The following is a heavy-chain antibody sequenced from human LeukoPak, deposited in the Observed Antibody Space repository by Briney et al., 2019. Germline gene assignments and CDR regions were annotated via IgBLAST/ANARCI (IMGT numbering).Heavy chain of an antibody. D-gene: IGHD3-22*01. CDR2: ISYDGSNK. V-gene: IGHV3-30-3*01. CDR3: ARDARRYDSSGYYAY. Sequence: GGSLRLSCAASGFTFSSYAMSWVRQAPGKGLEWVAVISYDGSNKYYADSVKGRFTISRDNSKNTLYLQMNSLRAEDTAVYYCARDARRYDSSGYYAYWGQGTLVTVSS. J-gene: IGHJ4*02. CDR1: GFTFSSYA.